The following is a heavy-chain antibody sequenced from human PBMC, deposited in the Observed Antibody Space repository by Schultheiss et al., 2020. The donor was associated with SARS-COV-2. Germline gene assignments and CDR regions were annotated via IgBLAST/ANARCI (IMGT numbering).Heavy chain of an antibody. V-gene: IGHV3-48*01. CDR1: GFTFSSYE. Sequence: GGSLRLSCAASGFTFSSYEMNWVRQAPGKGLEWVSYISSSSSTIYYADSVKGRFTISRDNAKNSLYLQMNSLRAEDTAVYYCARGGYSGYYYYYMDVWGKGTTVTVSS. J-gene: IGHJ6*03. D-gene: IGHD5-12*01. CDR3: ARGGYSGYYYYYMDV. CDR2: ISSSSSTI.